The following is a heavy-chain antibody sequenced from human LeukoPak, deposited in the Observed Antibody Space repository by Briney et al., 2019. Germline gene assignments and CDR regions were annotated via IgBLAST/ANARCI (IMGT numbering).Heavy chain of an antibody. CDR1: GFTFSTYA. D-gene: IGHD2-15*01. V-gene: IGHV3-23*01. CDR3: AKVPSGRYCSGGSCYFDY. Sequence: GGSLRLSCAASGFTFSTYAMSWVRRAPGKGLEWVSAISGGGGSTYYADSVKGRSTISRDNSKNTLYLQMNSLRAEDTAVYYCAKVPSGRYCSGGSCYFDYWGQGTLVTVS. CDR2: ISGGGGST. J-gene: IGHJ4*02.